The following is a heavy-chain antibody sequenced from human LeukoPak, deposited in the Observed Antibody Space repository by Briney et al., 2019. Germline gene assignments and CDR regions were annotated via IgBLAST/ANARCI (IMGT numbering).Heavy chain of an antibody. CDR2: ICYSGST. D-gene: IGHD3-9*01. CDR3: ARGAEGYFDWQRYNWFDP. Sequence: SETLSLTCTVSGGSISSGGYYWSWIRQHPGKGLEWIGYICYSGSTYYNPSLKSRVTISVDTSKNQFSLKLSSVTAADTAVYYCARGAEGYFDWQRYNWFDPWGQGTLVTVSS. V-gene: IGHV4-31*03. J-gene: IGHJ5*02. CDR1: GGSISSGGYY.